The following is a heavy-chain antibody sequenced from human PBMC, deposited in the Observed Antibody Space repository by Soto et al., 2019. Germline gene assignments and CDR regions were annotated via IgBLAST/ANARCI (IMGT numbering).Heavy chain of an antibody. J-gene: IGHJ5*02. CDR2: INAANGDT. CDR3: VRRHVSATGIDWFDP. V-gene: IGHV1-3*01. D-gene: IGHD6-13*01. Sequence: WASVKVSCKASGYTFTSYGIHWVRQAPGQRLEWMGWINAANGDTKYSPKFQGRVTITRDTSASTAYMELSSLRSEDTAVYYCVRRHVSATGIDWFDPWGQGTLVTVSS. CDR1: GYTFTSYG.